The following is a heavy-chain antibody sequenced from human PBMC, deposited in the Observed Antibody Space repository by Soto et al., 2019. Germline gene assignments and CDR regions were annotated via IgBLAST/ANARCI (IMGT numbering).Heavy chain of an antibody. CDR1: GFTFSSYG. CDR3: GGGSSPVSSYYGVGA. V-gene: IGHV3-23*01. CDR2: ISGSGDTS. J-gene: IGHJ6*02. Sequence: GGSLRLSCAASGFTFSSYGMHWVRQAPGKGLEWVSIISGSGDTSYYADSVKGRFTVSRDNSKKTLDLQMNNLRAEDAAVYYCGGGSSPVSSYYGVGAWGQGPSVTVSS. D-gene: IGHD3-10*01.